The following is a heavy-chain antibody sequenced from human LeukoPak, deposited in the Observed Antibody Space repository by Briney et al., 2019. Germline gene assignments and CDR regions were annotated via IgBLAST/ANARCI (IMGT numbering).Heavy chain of an antibody. J-gene: IGHJ5*02. CDR1: GFTFSSYA. CDR3: ALCSSTSCYRGFDP. CDR2: INSDGSST. Sequence: GGSLRLSCAASGFTFSSYAMSWVRQAPGKGLVWVSRINSDGSSTSYADSVKGRFTISRDNAKNTLYLQMNSLRAEDTAVYYCALCSSTSCYRGFDPWGQGTLVTVSS. D-gene: IGHD2-2*02. V-gene: IGHV3-74*01.